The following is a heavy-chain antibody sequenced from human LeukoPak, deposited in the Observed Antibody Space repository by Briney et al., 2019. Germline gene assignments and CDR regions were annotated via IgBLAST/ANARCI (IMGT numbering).Heavy chain of an antibody. Sequence: PSQTLSLTCTVSGGSISSVGYYWSWIRQHPGKGLEWIGYIYYSGSTNYNPSLKNRVTISVDTSKNQFSLKLSSVTAADTAVYYCARDLATAATADRAFDIWGPGTIVTVSS. CDR2: IYYSGST. CDR3: ARDLATAATADRAFDI. J-gene: IGHJ3*02. V-gene: IGHV4-31*03. D-gene: IGHD6-13*01. CDR1: GGSISSVGYY.